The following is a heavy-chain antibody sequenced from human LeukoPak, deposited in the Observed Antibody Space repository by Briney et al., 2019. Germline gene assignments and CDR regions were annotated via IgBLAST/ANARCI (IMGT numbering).Heavy chain of an antibody. Sequence: ASVKVSCKASGYTFTGYYIHWVRQAPGQGLEWMGWINPNSGGTKSAQRFQGRVTTSRDTSTSTAFMELSSLRSDDTAMYYCASHSSSRVSWIWGQGTMVTVPS. V-gene: IGHV1-2*02. CDR3: ASHSSSRVSWI. D-gene: IGHD6-13*01. J-gene: IGHJ3*02. CDR2: INPNSGGT. CDR1: GYTFTGYY.